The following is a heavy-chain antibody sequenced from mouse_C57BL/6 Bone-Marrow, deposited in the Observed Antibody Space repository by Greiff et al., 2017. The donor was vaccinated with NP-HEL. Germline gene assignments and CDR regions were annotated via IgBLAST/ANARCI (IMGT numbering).Heavy chain of an antibody. V-gene: IGHV1-69*01. Sequence: VQLQQPGAELVMPGASVKLSCKASGYTFTSYWMHWVKQRPGQGLEWIGEIDPSDSYTNYNQKFKGKSTLTVDKSSSTAYMQLSSLTSEDSAVYYCARWTYYCCSDSDYWGQGTTLTVSS. D-gene: IGHD1-1*01. CDR3: ARWTYYCCSDSDY. CDR1: GYTFTSYW. J-gene: IGHJ2*01. CDR2: IDPSDSYT.